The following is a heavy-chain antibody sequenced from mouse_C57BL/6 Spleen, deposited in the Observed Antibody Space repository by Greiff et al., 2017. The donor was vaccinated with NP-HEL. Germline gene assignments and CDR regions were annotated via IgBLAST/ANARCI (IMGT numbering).Heavy chain of an antibody. V-gene: IGHV5-9-1*02. J-gene: IGHJ3*01. Sequence: EVKVVESGEGLVKPGGSLKLSCAASGFTFSSYAMSWVRQTPEKRLEWVAYISSGGDYIYYADTVKGRFTISRDNARNTLYLQMSSLKSEDTAMYYCTRERYYGSSPWFAYWGQGTLVTVSA. D-gene: IGHD1-1*01. CDR1: GFTFSSYA. CDR3: TRERYYGSSPWFAY. CDR2: ISSGGDYI.